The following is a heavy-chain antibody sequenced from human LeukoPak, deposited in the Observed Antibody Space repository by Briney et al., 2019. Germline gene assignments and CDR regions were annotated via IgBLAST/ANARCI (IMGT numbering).Heavy chain of an antibody. Sequence: GGSLRLSCATSGFSFTDYPMNWVRQAPGKGLEWISNIRTTAEGAKYAYYADSVKGRFTISRDNSKNTLYLQMNSLRAEDTAVYYCARDWGKGDYWGQGTLVTVSS. CDR1: GFSFTDYP. CDR2: IRTTAEGAKYA. V-gene: IGHV3-21*05. J-gene: IGHJ4*02. CDR3: ARDWGKGDY. D-gene: IGHD3-16*01.